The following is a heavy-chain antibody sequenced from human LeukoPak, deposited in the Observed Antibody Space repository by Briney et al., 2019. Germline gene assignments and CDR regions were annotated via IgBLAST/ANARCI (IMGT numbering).Heavy chain of an antibody. CDR1: GGSISHYY. V-gene: IGHV4-39*07. CDR3: ARDRGVYMGGDNDFDV. J-gene: IGHJ3*01. D-gene: IGHD2-8*02. CDR2: IYYRGTT. Sequence: SETLSLTCTVSGGSISHYYWSWIRQSPGKGLEWIGSIYYRGTTYYTPSLKSRVTMSVDTSKNQFSVSLTSVTAADTAVYYCARDRGVYMGGDNDFDVWGQGTMVSVSS.